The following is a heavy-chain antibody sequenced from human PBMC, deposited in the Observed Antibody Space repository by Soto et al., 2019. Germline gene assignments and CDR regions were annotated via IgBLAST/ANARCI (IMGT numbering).Heavy chain of an antibody. J-gene: IGHJ6*02. CDR1: GYTFSGYY. D-gene: IGHD2-2*02. V-gene: IGHV1-2*02. CDR2: INPNSGGT. Sequence: QEQLVQSGAEVKKPGASVKVSCKASGYTFSGYYIHWLRQAPGQGLEWMGWINPNSGGTNYAQKFQGRVTVTRDRPTSTAYMELSRLISDDTAVYYCARSLTEGYCTITGCYTRPLYGMDVWGQGTTVTVSS. CDR3: ARSLTEGYCTITGCYTRPLYGMDV.